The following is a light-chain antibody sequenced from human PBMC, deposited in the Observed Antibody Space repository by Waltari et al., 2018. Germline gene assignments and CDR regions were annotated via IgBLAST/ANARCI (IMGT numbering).Light chain of an antibody. CDR2: QDT. V-gene: IGLV3-1*01. J-gene: IGLJ1*01. Sequence: SYDLTQPPSVSVSPGQTASITCSGANLGDKYVCWYQQKPGLSPVLVIYQDTKRPSGIPERFSGSISENTATLTISGTQAVDEADYYCQAWDTSTYVFGSGTRVTVL. CDR3: QAWDTSTYV. CDR1: NLGDKY.